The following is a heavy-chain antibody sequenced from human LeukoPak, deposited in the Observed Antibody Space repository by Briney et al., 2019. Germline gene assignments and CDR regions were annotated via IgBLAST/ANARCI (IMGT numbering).Heavy chain of an antibody. Sequence: ASVKVSCKTSGYTFSMSVIHWMCQAPGQRLEWMGWINTGTGKTKYSQKFQGRLSITRDTSANTTSMELSSLRSEDTAVFYCARDKRSSPYYLFDYWGQGPLVTVSS. J-gene: IGHJ4*02. CDR3: ARDKRSSPYYLFDY. CDR2: INTGTGKT. V-gene: IGHV1-3*04. D-gene: IGHD1-26*01. CDR1: GYTFSMSV.